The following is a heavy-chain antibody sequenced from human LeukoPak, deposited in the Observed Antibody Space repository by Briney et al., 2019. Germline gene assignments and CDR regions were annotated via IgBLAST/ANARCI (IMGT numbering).Heavy chain of an antibody. V-gene: IGHV3-7*01. Sequence: GGSLRLSCAASGFTFSSYAMHWVRQAPGKGLEWVANIKQDGSEKYYVDSVKGRFTISRDIAKNSLYLQMNSLRAEDTAVYYCARDIEWGQGTMVTVSS. CDR1: GFTFSSYA. CDR2: IKQDGSEK. J-gene: IGHJ3*01. D-gene: IGHD2-15*01. CDR3: ARDIE.